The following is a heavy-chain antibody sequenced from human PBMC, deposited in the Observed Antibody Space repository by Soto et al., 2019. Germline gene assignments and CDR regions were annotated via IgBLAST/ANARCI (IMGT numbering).Heavy chain of an antibody. CDR2: IDPSDSYT. CDR3: ARARSTYYDMLTGRDYYYGMDV. V-gene: IGHV5-10-1*01. J-gene: IGHJ6*02. D-gene: IGHD3-9*01. Sequence: GESLKISCKGSGYSFTSYWISWVRQMPGKGLEWMGRIDPSDSYTNYSPSFQGHVTISADKSISTAYLQWSSLKASDTAMYYCARARSTYYDMLTGRDYYYGMDVWGQGTTVTVS. CDR1: GYSFTSYW.